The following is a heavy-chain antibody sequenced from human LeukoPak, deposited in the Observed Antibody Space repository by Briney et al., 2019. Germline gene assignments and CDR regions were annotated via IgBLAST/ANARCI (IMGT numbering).Heavy chain of an antibody. D-gene: IGHD3-10*01. V-gene: IGHV4-34*01. CDR1: GGSFSGYY. Sequence: KPSETLSLTCAVYGGSFSGYYWSWIRQPPGKGLEWIGEINHSGSTNYNPSLKSRVTISVDTSKNQFSLKLSSVTAADTAVYYCARVTALSRSGVGSWYYYYMDVWGKGTTVTVSS. CDR2: INHSGST. CDR3: ARVTALSRSGVGSWYYYYMDV. J-gene: IGHJ6*03.